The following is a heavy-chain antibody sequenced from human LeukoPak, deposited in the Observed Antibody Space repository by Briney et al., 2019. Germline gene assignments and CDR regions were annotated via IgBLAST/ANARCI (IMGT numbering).Heavy chain of an antibody. CDR2: IYPSDSDT. V-gene: IGHV5-51*01. J-gene: IGHJ4*02. Sequence: GESLKISCKGSGYTFTTYWIGWVRQTPGKGLEWMGIIYPSDSDTRYSPSFKGQVTISADKPISTAYLQWTTLEASDTAIYYCARRTLGATYDYWGQGTLVTVSS. D-gene: IGHD1-26*01. CDR1: GYTFTTYW. CDR3: ARRTLGATYDY.